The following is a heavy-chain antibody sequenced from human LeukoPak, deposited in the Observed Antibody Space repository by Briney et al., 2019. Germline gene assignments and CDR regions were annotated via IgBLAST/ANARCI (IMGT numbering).Heavy chain of an antibody. CDR1: GFTFSDYY. CDR2: ISSTSTYT. CDR3: ARDPGVRWLVGFDY. V-gene: IGHV3-11*05. J-gene: IGHJ4*03. D-gene: IGHD6-19*01. Sequence: PRGSLCLSCAASGFTFSDYYMSWVCQAPGKGLEWVSYISSTSTYTNYADSVKGRFTISRDNAKNSLYLQMNSLRAEDTAVYYCARDPGVRWLVGFDYWGHGNPVTVSS.